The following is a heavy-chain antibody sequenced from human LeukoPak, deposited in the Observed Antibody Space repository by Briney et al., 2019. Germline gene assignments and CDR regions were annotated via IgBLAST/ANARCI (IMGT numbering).Heavy chain of an antibody. V-gene: IGHV4-34*01. J-gene: IGHJ4*02. D-gene: IGHD3-10*01. CDR1: GGSFSGYY. CDR2: INHSGST. CDR3: ARPMDLYFDY. Sequence: SETLSLTCAVYGGSFSGYYWSWIRQPPGKGLEWIGEINHSGSTNYNPSLKSRVTISVDTSKNQFSLKLSSVTAADTAVYYCARPMDLYFDYWGQGTLVTVSS.